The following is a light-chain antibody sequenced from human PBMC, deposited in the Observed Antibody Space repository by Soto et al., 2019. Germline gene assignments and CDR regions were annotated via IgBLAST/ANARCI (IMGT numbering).Light chain of an antibody. CDR1: QSVSRT. CDR3: QQYDRWRYT. J-gene: IGKJ2*01. Sequence: EIVMTQSPASLSVSPGERATLSCRASQSVSRTLAWYQQKPGQAPRLLIYGASTRATGIPARFSGRGSGTDFTLTISSLQSEDFAVYYCQQYDRWRYTFCQGTKLESK. CDR2: GAS. V-gene: IGKV3-15*01.